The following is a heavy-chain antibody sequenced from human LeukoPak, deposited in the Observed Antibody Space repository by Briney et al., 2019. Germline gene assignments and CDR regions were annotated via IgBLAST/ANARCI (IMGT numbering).Heavy chain of an antibody. CDR2: ISSSSSTI. CDR1: GFTFSSYG. CDR3: ARVTYDFWSSPTYYMDV. D-gene: IGHD3-3*01. Sequence: GGSLRLSCAASGFTFSSYGMNWVRQAPGRGLEWVSYISSSSSTIYYADSVKGRFTISRDNAKNSLYLQMNSLRAEDTAVYYCARVTYDFWSSPTYYMDVWGKGTTVTVSS. J-gene: IGHJ6*03. V-gene: IGHV3-48*01.